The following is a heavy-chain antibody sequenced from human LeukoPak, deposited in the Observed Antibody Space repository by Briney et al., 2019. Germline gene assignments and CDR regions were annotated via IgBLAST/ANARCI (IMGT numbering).Heavy chain of an antibody. CDR2: IYTSGST. CDR1: GGSISSYY. V-gene: IGHV4-4*07. Sequence: SETLSLTCTVSGGSISSYYWSWIRQPAGKGLEWIGRIYTSGSTNYNPSLKSRVTMSVDTSKNQFSLKLSSVTAADTAVYYCASIRYYYKSYNWFDPWGQGTLVTVSS. J-gene: IGHJ5*02. CDR3: ASIRYYYKSYNWFDP. D-gene: IGHD3-10*01.